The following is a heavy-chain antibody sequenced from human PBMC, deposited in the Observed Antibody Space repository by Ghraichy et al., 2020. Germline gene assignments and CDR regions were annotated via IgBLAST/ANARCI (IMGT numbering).Heavy chain of an antibody. CDR3: ARGGARGYSYGPNPYYYYYGMDV. Sequence: SETLSLTCAVYGGSFSGYYWSWIRQPPGKGLEWIGEINHSGSTNYNPSLKSRVTISVDTSKNQFSLKLSSVTAADTAVYYCARGGARGYSYGPNPYYYYYGMDVWGQGTTVTVSS. D-gene: IGHD5-18*01. V-gene: IGHV4-34*01. CDR2: INHSGST. J-gene: IGHJ6*02. CDR1: GGSFSGYY.